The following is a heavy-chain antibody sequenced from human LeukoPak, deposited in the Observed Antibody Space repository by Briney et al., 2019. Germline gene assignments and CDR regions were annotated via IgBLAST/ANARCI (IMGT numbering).Heavy chain of an antibody. J-gene: IGHJ5*02. CDR2: INPNSGGT. CDR3: ARDRGGGDVNWFDP. CDR1: GYTFTGYY. V-gene: IGHV1-2*02. D-gene: IGHD2-21*02. Sequence: ASVKVSCKASGYTFTGYYMHWVRQAPGQGLEWMGWINPNSGGTNYAQKFQGRVTMTRDTSISTAYMELSRLRSDDTAVYYCARDRGGGDVNWFDPWGQGTLVTVSS.